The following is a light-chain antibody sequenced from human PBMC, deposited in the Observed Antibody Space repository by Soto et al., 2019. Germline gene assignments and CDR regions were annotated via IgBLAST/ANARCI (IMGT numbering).Light chain of an antibody. J-gene: IGKJ2*01. CDR1: QTVTSNY. V-gene: IGKV3-20*01. CDR2: GAT. CDR3: QQYGSTPPT. Sequence: EIVLTQSPGTLSLSPGERATLSCRASQTVTSNYFAWYQQRPGQALRLLIYGATSRATGIPDRFRGGGSGTDFTLTISRLEPEYFAVYYYQQYGSTPPTFGQGTKLEIK.